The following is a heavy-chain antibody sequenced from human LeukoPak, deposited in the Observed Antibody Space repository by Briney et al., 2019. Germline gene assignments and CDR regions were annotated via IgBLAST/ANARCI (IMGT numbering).Heavy chain of an antibody. J-gene: IGHJ4*02. CDR1: GGSFSGYY. CDR2: INHSGST. Sequence: SETLALTCDVYGGSFSGYYWHWIRQPPGQGLEWIGAINHSGSTNYNPSLKSRVTISVDTSNNHFSLKMSSGTAADAAVYYCARGSLLWFGELPTDYGGQGTLVIVSS. V-gene: IGHV4-34*01. D-gene: IGHD3-10*01. CDR3: ARGSLLWFGELPTDY.